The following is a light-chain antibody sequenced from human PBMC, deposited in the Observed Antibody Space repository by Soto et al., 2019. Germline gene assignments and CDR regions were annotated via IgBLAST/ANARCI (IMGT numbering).Light chain of an antibody. Sequence: QAVVTQEPSLTVSPGGTVTLTCGSSTGAVTSGHYPYWFQQKPGQAPRTLVYNTSDKHSWAPARFSGSLLGGKAALTLSGAQPEDEAEYYCLLYYSGARVFGGGTKVTVL. V-gene: IGLV7-46*01. CDR1: TGAVTSGHY. CDR3: LLYYSGARV. CDR2: NTS. J-gene: IGLJ3*02.